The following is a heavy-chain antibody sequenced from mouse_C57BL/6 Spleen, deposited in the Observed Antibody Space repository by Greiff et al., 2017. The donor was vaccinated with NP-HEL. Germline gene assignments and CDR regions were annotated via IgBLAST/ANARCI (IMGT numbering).Heavy chain of an antibody. CDR1: GYTFTDYY. J-gene: IGHJ3*01. V-gene: IGHV1-26*01. Sequence: EVQLQQSGPELVKPGASVKISCKASGYTFTDYYMNWVKQSHGKSLEWIGDINPNNGGTSYNQKFKGKATLTVDKSSSTAYMELRSLTSEDSAVYYCARRSQRITTFAYWGQGTLVTVSA. CDR2: INPNNGGT. CDR3: ARRSQRITTFAY. D-gene: IGHD1-1*01.